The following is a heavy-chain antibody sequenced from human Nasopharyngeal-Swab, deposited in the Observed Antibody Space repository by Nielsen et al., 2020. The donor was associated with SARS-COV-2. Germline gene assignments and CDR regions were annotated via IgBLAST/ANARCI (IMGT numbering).Heavy chain of an antibody. V-gene: IGHV3-23*01. CDR2: ISGSGGST. Sequence: GGSLLSCAASGFTFSSYAMSWVRQAPGKGLEWVSAISGSGGSTYYADSVKGRFTISRDNSKNTLYLQMNSLRAEDTAVYYCAKEVDSSGYYYPTGSFDYWGQGTLVTVSS. J-gene: IGHJ4*02. CDR1: GFTFSSYA. D-gene: IGHD3-22*01. CDR3: AKEVDSSGYYYPTGSFDY.